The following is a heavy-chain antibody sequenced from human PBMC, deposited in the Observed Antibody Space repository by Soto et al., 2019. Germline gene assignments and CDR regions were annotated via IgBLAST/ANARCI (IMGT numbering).Heavy chain of an antibody. CDR2: IWYDGSNK. CDR3: ARDLYYYDSSGYSYFDY. CDR1: GFTLSSYG. J-gene: IGHJ4*02. D-gene: IGHD3-22*01. Sequence: GGSLRLPCAASGFTLSSYGMHWVRQAPGKGLEWVAVIWYDGSNKYYADSVKGRFTISRDNSKNTLYLQMNSLRAEDTAVYYCARDLYYYDSSGYSYFDYWGQGTLVTVSS. V-gene: IGHV3-33*01.